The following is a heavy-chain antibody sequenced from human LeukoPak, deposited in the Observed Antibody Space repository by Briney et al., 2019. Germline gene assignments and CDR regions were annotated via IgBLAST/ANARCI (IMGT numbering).Heavy chain of an antibody. CDR1: GFTFSSYA. D-gene: IGHD3-10*01. V-gene: IGHV3-30*04. J-gene: IGHJ4*02. CDR2: ISYDGSNK. CDR3: ARVGLLLFSGSYDY. Sequence: GGSLRLSCAASGFTFSSYAMHWVRQAPGKGLEWVAVISYDGSNKYYADPVKGRFTISRDNSKNTLYLQMNSLRAEDTAVYYCARVGLLLFSGSYDYWGQGTLVTVSS.